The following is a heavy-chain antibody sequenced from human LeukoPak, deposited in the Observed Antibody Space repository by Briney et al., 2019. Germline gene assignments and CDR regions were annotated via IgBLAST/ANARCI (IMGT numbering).Heavy chain of an antibody. J-gene: IGHJ3*02. D-gene: IGHD6-13*01. CDR3: ARGESSSWYLDAFDI. V-gene: IGHV4-4*07. CDR2: IYSSGST. CDR1: GGSIRSYY. Sequence: SETLSLTCTVSGGSIRSYYWGWIRQPAGKGLEWIGRIYSSGSTNYNPSLKSRVTMSVDTSKNQFSLKVTSVTAADTAMYYCARGESSSWYLDAFDIWGQGTMVTVFS.